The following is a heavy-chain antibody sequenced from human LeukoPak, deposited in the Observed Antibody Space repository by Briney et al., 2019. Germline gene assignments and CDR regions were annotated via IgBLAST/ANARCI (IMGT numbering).Heavy chain of an antibody. D-gene: IGHD3-16*01. J-gene: IGHJ6*02. CDR2: MSVYNGVT. CDR1: GYPFTSYY. CDR3: AGLTSGDYYASSGSCAGQGNMDV. V-gene: IGHV1-18*01. Sequence: ASVNVSCMPSGYPFTSYYINWVRQSPGQGREWMGWMSVYNGVTDYAQNVQGRVTMTTDTSTDTAYMELRSLRPEDTAVYYCAGLTSGDYYASSGSCAGQGNMDVWGQGTTVTVSS.